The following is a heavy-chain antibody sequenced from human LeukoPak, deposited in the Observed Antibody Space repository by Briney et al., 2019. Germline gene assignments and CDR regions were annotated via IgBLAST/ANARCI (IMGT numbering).Heavy chain of an antibody. CDR2: IRSSSSPI. D-gene: IGHD1-26*01. V-gene: IGHV3-48*01. J-gene: IGHJ4*02. CDR3: ARGSGSQSLGFDS. Sequence: GGSLRLSCAASGFTVSSYSLNWVRQAPRMGREWVSYIRSSSSPIYYTDSVKGRFTISRDNAKNSLYLQMNSLSAEDTAMYFCARGSGSQSLGFDSWGQGALVTVSS. CDR1: GFTVSSYS.